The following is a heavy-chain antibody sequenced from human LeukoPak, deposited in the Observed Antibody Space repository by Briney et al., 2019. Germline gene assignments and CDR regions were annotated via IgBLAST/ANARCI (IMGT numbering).Heavy chain of an antibody. V-gene: IGHV3-64D*09. D-gene: IGHD3-22*01. CDR2: VSSDGGST. CDR3: VKAILFGSVSYYAD. J-gene: IGHJ4*02. Sequence: GGSLRLSCAASGFTFSNFPMHWVRQAPGKGLEYVSAVSSDGGSTYYADSVRGRFTISRDNSKNTLSLQMGSLRAEDTAVYYCVKAILFGSVSYYADWGQGTLVTVSS. CDR1: GFTFSNFP.